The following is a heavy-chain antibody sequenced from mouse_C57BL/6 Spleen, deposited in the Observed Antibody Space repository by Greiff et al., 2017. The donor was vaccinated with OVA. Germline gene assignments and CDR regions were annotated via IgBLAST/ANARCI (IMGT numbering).Heavy chain of an antibody. Sequence: VQLKESGEGLVKPGGSLKLSCAASGFTFSSYAMSWVRQTPEKRLEWVAYISSGGDYIYYADTVKGRFTISRDNARNTLYLQMSSLKSEDTAMYYCTRADSVYAMDYWGQGTSVTVSS. CDR1: GFTFSSYA. D-gene: IGHD2-12*01. CDR2: ISSGGDYI. J-gene: IGHJ4*01. V-gene: IGHV5-9-1*02. CDR3: TRADSVYAMDY.